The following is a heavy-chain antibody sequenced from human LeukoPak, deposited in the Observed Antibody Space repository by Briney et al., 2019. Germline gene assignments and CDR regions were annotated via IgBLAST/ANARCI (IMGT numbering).Heavy chain of an antibody. Sequence: ASVKVSCKASGYTFTSYGISWVRQAPGQGLEWMGWINPNSGGTNYAQKFQGRVTMTRDTSISTAYMELSRLRSDDTAVYYCARVRPITIFGVVSPMDVWGQGTTVTVSS. V-gene: IGHV1-2*02. D-gene: IGHD3-3*01. J-gene: IGHJ6*02. CDR1: GYTFTSYG. CDR2: INPNSGGT. CDR3: ARVRPITIFGVVSPMDV.